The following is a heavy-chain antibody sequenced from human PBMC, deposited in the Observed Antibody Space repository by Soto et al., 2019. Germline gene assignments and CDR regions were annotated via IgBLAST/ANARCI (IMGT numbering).Heavy chain of an antibody. V-gene: IGHV1-2*02. CDR1: GYTFTAYY. D-gene: IGHD6-13*01. J-gene: IGHJ6*02. CDR2: INPNSGGT. Sequence: SVKVSCKASGYTFTAYYMHWVRQAPGQGLEWMGWINPNSGGTNYAQKFQGRVTMTRDTSISTAYMELSRLRFDDTAVYYCARESAGSDYYYYGMDVCGQGTTVTVSS. CDR3: ARESAGSDYYYYGMDV.